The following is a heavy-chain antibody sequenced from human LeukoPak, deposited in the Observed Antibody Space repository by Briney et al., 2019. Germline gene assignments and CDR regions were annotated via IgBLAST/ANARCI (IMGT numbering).Heavy chain of an antibody. Sequence: SETLSLTCAVYGDSFSWHYWSWIRQPPGKGMEWIGEINQRGTTTYNPSLKSRLTISMDTSRNRYFLNLDSVTAADTAIYYCARPGIRDYFYYMDVWGEGTPVTVSS. J-gene: IGHJ6*03. D-gene: IGHD3-3*02. CDR1: GDSFSWHY. CDR2: INQRGTT. CDR3: ARPGIRDYFYYMDV. V-gene: IGHV4-34*01.